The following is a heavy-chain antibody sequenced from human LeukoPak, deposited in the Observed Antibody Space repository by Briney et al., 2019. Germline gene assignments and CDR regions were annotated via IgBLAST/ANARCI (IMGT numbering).Heavy chain of an antibody. D-gene: IGHD5-24*01. CDR2: IYYSGST. V-gene: IGHV4-30-4*01. J-gene: IGHJ4*02. Sequence: SQTLSLTCTVSGGSISSGDYYWSWIRQPPGKGLEWIGYIYYSGSTYHNPSLKSRVTISVDTSKNQFSLKLSSVTAADTAVYYCARDGDRDGYNCWGQGTLVTVSS. CDR3: ARDGDRDGYNC. CDR1: GGSISSGDYY.